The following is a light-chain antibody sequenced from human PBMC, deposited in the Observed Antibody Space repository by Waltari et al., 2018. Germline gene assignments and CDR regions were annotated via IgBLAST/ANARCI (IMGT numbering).Light chain of an antibody. J-gene: IGLJ3*02. V-gene: IGLV2-14*01. CDR1: SSDVRGEDY. CDR2: DVS. Sequence: QSALTQPAYMTGSPAQPTTISCPGTSSDVRGEDYVCWYQQHPGKAPKLMIFDVSKRPSGVSNRFSGSKSGSTASLTISGLQAEDEADFYCNSYTSSSTWVFGGGTKLTVL. CDR3: NSYTSSSTWV.